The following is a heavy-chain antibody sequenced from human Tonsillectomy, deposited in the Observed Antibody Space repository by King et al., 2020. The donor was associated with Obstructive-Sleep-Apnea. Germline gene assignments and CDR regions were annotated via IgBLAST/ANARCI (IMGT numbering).Heavy chain of an antibody. CDR1: GFTFSNAW. Sequence: VQLVESGGGLVKPGGSLRLSCAASGFTFSNAWMSWVRQAPGKGLEWGGRIKSKTDGGTTDYAAPVKGRFTISRDDSKNTLYLQMNSLKTEDTAVYYCPLTTAGDYYYYGMDVWGQGTTVTVSS. CDR2: IKSKTDGGTT. D-gene: IGHD6-13*01. CDR3: PLTTAGDYYYYGMDV. V-gene: IGHV3-15*01. J-gene: IGHJ6*02.